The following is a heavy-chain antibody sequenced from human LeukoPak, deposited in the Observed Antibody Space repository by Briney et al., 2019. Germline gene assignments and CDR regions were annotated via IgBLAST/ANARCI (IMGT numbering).Heavy chain of an antibody. CDR3: ARGTHSRGYSYGSNY. CDR2: INPNSGGT. V-gene: IGHV1-2*02. CDR1: GYTFTGYY. D-gene: IGHD5-18*01. J-gene: IGHJ4*02. Sequence: ALVKVSCKASGYTFTGYYMHWVRQAPGQGLEWMGWINPNSGGTDYAQKFQGRVTMTRDTSISTAYMELSRLRSDDTAVYYCARGTHSRGYSYGSNYWGQGTLVTVSS.